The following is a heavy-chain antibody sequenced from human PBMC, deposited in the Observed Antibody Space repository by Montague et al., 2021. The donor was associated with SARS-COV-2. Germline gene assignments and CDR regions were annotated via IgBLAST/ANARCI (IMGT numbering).Heavy chain of an antibody. D-gene: IGHD6-13*01. J-gene: IGHJ4*02. Sequence: CAISGDSVSSNSATWNWIRQSPSRGLEWLGRTYYRSMWRSDYARXVKRRRAINPDTSKNQFSLQLSSVTPEDTALYYCVRGIEAAGSYDYWGQGTLVTVSS. CDR3: VRGIEAAGSYDY. V-gene: IGHV6-1*01. CDR1: GDSVSSNSAT. CDR2: TYYRSMWRS.